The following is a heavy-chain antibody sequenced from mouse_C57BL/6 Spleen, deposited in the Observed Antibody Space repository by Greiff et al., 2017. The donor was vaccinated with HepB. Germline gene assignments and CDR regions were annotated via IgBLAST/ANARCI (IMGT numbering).Heavy chain of an antibody. V-gene: IGHV5-4*03. CDR1: GFTFSSYS. CDR3: ARGEVYFDY. Sequence: EVKLVESGGGLVKPGGSLKLSCAASGFTFSSYSMSWVRQTPEKRLEWVATISDGGSYTYYPDNVKGRVTISRDNAKNNLYLKTSHLKSEDTAMYYCARGEVYFDYWGQGTTLTVSS. CDR2: ISDGGSYT. J-gene: IGHJ2*01.